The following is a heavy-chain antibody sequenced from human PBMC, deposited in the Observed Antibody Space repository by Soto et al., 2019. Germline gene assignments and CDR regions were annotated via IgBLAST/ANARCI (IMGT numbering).Heavy chain of an antibody. CDR2: IYYSGST. CDR3: ARQEITMVRGVIIFAFDI. J-gene: IGHJ3*02. D-gene: IGHD3-10*01. V-gene: IGHV4-39*01. Sequence: RTETLWVTGSFSGGSITSRSYYWGWIRQPPGKGLEWIGSIYYSGSTYYNPSLKSRVTISVDTSKNQFSLKLSSVTAADTAVYYCARQEITMVRGVIIFAFDICRQGTMVTVSS. CDR1: GGSITSRSYY.